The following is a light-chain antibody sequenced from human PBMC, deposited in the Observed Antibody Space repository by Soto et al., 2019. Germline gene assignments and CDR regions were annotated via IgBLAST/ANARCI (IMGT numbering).Light chain of an antibody. CDR1: QTINTY. CDR2: AAF. J-gene: IGKJ2*01. CDR3: QQSYSIPRT. V-gene: IGKV1-39*01. Sequence: DIQMTQSPSSLSASVGDRVTITCRASQTINTYLNWYQQKLGKAPKLLIYAAFTLQSGVPSRFRGSGSGTEFTLTISSLQPEDFATYYCQQSYSIPRTFGQVTKLQIK.